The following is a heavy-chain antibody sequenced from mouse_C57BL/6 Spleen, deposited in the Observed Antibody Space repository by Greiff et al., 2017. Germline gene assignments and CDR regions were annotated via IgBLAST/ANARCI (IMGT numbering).Heavy chain of an antibody. J-gene: IGHJ4*01. D-gene: IGHD2-4*01. CDR1: GFTFSDYY. CDR3: ASEGDYDDYYAMDY. V-gene: IGHV5-12*01. CDR2: ISNGGGST. Sequence: VMLVESGGGLVQPGGSLKLSCAASGFTFSDYYMYWVRQTPEKRLEWVAYISNGGGSTYYPDTVTGRFTISRDNAKNTLYLQMSRLKSEDTAMYYCASEGDYDDYYAMDYWGQGTSVTVSS.